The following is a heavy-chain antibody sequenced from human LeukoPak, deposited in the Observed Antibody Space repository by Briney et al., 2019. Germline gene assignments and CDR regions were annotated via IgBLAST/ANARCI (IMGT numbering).Heavy chain of an antibody. CDR2: ISGSGGST. V-gene: IGHV3-23*01. CDR3: AKDITYYDILMEY. Sequence: GGSLRLSCAASGFTLSSYAMSWVRQAPGKGLEWVSAISGSGGSTYYADSVKGRFTISRDNSKSTLYLQMNSLRAEDTAVYYCAKDITYYDILMEYWGQGTLVTVSS. J-gene: IGHJ4*02. CDR1: GFTLSSYA. D-gene: IGHD3-9*01.